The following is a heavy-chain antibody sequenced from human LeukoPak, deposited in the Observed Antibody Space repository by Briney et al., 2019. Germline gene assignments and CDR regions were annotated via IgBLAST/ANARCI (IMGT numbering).Heavy chain of an antibody. J-gene: IGHJ4*02. V-gene: IGHV4-59*01. Sequence: SETLSLTCTVSGGSISSYYWSWIRQPPGKGLEWIGYIYYSGSTNYNPSLKSRVTISVDTSKNQFSLKLSSVTAADTAVYYCARDGRDGYNYAFDYWGQGTLVTVSS. CDR1: GGSISSYY. CDR3: ARDGRDGYNYAFDY. CDR2: IYYSGST. D-gene: IGHD5-24*01.